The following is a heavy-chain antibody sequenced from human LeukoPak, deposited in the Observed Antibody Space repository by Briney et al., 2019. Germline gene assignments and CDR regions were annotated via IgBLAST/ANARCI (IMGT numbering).Heavy chain of an antibody. CDR2: MNEDGSGK. D-gene: IGHD3-22*01. Sequence: GGSLRLSCAASGFTFSRYWMNWVRQAPGKGLEWVASMNEDGSGKNYVDSVEGRFTISRDNDKNSLFLQMNSLRAEDTAAYYCARDDRYYYETSGPFYYWGQGTLVAVSS. J-gene: IGHJ4*02. CDR1: GFTFSRYW. CDR3: ARDDRYYYETSGPFYY. V-gene: IGHV3-7*01.